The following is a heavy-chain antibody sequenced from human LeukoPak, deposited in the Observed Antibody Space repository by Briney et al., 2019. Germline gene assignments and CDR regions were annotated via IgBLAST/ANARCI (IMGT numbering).Heavy chain of an antibody. V-gene: IGHV3-33*06. J-gene: IGHJ4*02. CDR2: IWSDGSNK. Sequence: PGRSLRLSCAASGFTFSSYDMHWVRQAPGRGLEWVALIWSDGSNKYYADSVKGRFTISRDNSKNTLHLQMNSLRGEDTAVYYCAKDYSFGSGHVHFDSWGQGTLVTVSS. CDR1: GFTFSSYD. CDR3: AKDYSFGSGHVHFDS. D-gene: IGHD5-12*01.